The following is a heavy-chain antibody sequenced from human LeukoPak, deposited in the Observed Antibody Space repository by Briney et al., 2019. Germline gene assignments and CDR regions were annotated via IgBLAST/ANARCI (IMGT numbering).Heavy chain of an antibody. D-gene: IGHD6-6*01. V-gene: IGHV3-20*01. CDR2: INWNGGST. Sequence: GSLSLSCAASGFTFDDYCLSWIRQAPGKGLEWVSGINWNGGSTGYADSVKGRFTISRDNAKNSMYLQMNTLRAADTALYHCARERIAARGNWFDPWGPGTPVTVSS. CDR1: GFTFDDYC. CDR3: ARERIAARGNWFDP. J-gene: IGHJ5*02.